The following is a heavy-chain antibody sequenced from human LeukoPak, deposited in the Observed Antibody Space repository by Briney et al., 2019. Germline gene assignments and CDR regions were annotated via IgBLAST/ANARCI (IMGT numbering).Heavy chain of an antibody. D-gene: IGHD1-26*01. V-gene: IGHV3-23*01. CDR2: ISYSGGST. CDR1: GLTFSSYA. J-gene: IGHJ4*02. Sequence: GGSLRLSCAASGLTFSSYAMNWVRQAPGKGLEWVSTISYSGGSTYYVDSVKGRFTISRDNSENTLYLQLNSLRAEDTAVYYCAKAASGSNLYYFDYWGQGTLVTVSS. CDR3: AKAASGSNLYYFDY.